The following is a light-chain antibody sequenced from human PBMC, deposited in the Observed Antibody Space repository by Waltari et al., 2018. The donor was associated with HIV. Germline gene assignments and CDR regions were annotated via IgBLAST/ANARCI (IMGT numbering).Light chain of an antibody. CDR3: QVWHISTDHWV. Sequence: SYVLTQPPSVSVAPGKTASITCEAANIGSKGVHWSQQKPGQAPIHVIYYDSDRPSGIPERFSGSNSGNTATLTISRVEAGDEADYYCQVWHISTDHWVFGAGTKLTVV. V-gene: IGLV3-21*04. CDR1: NIGSKG. CDR2: YDS. J-gene: IGLJ3*02.